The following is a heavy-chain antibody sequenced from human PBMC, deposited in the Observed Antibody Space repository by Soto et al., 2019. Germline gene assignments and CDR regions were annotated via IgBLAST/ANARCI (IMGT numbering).Heavy chain of an antibody. J-gene: IGHJ2*01. D-gene: IGHD1-7*01. V-gene: IGHV1-24*01. CDR1: GPTLSELA. Sequence: QVPLVQSGAEVTRPGASLKVSCQISGPTLSELAMPWVRQAHGKGLAWLGGFDPEEGDMWYAQEFQGRVNMTEATSTDTAYLELSSLRPDDTAVYFFATRNLKLELRGWFFELWGRGTLVTVSS. CDR3: ATRNLKLELRGWFFEL. CDR2: FDPEEGDM.